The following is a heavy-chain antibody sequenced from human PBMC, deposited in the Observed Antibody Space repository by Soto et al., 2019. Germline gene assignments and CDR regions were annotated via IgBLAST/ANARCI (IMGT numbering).Heavy chain of an antibody. Sequence: QVQLQESGPGLVKPSGTLSLTCAVSGASISERNWWSWVRQPPGKGLEWMGEIYHSGTTNYNPSLNSRVTISMDMPRNQISLQLSSVTAAVAAVYYCARHIGVTGTRGFDYWGQGALVSVSS. CDR2: IYHSGTT. CDR3: ARHIGVTGTRGFDY. CDR1: GASISERNW. J-gene: IGHJ4*02. D-gene: IGHD6-19*01. V-gene: IGHV4-4*02.